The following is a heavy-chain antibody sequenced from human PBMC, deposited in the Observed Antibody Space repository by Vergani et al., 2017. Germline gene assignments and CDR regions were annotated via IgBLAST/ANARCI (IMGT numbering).Heavy chain of an antibody. CDR2: IHPADSDT. Sequence: EVQLVQSGAEVKKPGASLKISCQISGYSFTNYWIGWVRQMPGKGLEWMGIIHPADSDTRYSPSFQGQGTISVDKSISTAYLQRSSLRASDSAMYYCARLYGRDSSGSKYFDYWGQGTLVTVSS. CDR1: GYSFTNYW. D-gene: IGHD3-22*01. V-gene: IGHV5-51*01. J-gene: IGHJ4*02. CDR3: ARLYGRDSSGSKYFDY.